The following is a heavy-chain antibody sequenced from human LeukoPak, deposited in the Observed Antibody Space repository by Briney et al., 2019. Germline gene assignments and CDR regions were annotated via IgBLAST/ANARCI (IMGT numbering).Heavy chain of an antibody. Sequence: GASVKVSCKASGGTFSSYAIIWVRQAPGQGLEWMGGIIPIFGTANYAQKFQGRVTITTDESTSTAYMELSSLRSEDTAVYYCARAGVGYCGGDCYSHFDYWGQGTLVTVSS. J-gene: IGHJ4*02. CDR3: ARAGVGYCGGDCYSHFDY. CDR2: IIPIFGTA. V-gene: IGHV1-69*05. CDR1: GGTFSSYA. D-gene: IGHD2-21*02.